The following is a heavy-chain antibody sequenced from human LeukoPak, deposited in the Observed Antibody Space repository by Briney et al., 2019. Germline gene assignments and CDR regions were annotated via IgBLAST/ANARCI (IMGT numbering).Heavy chain of an antibody. CDR2: IKQDGSER. CDR1: GFTFSSCW. V-gene: IGHV3-7*01. CDR3: AKSLVVVNDPPDY. D-gene: IGHD2-21*01. J-gene: IGHJ4*02. Sequence: GGSLRLSCAASGFTFSSCWMTWVRQAPGKGLEWVANIKQDGSERYYVDSVKGRFTISRDNAKSSLYPQMNSLRAADPAVYYSAKSLVVVNDPPDYWGQGTLVTVSS.